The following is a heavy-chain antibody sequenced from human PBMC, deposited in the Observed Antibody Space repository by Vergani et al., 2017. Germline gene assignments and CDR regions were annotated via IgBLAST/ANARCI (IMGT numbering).Heavy chain of an antibody. Sequence: EVQLVPSGAEVKKPGESLKISCKGSGYSFTSYWIGWVRQMPGKGLEWMGIIYPGDSDTRYSPSFQGQVTISADKSISTAYLQWSSLKASDTAMYYCARQLTIFGVVGAFDYWGQGTLVTVSS. CDR1: GYSFTSYW. D-gene: IGHD3-3*01. CDR2: IYPGDSDT. CDR3: ARQLTIFGVVGAFDY. V-gene: IGHV5-51*01. J-gene: IGHJ4*02.